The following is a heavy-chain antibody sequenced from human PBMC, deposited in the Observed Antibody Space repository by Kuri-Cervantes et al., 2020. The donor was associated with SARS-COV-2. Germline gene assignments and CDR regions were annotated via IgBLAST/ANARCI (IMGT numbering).Heavy chain of an antibody. V-gene: IGHV3-23*05. CDR2: VYSSDART. CDR3: AKVGRAQNDFWSGYYTG. CDR1: GFSFSNYA. J-gene: IGHJ4*02. Sequence: GGSLRLSCAASGFSFSNYAMSWVRQAPGRGLEWVAVVYSSDARTYYADSAKGRFSISRDNSKNTVYLQMNSLRVEDTAVYYCAKVGRAQNDFWSGYYTGWGQGTLVTVSS. D-gene: IGHD3-3*01.